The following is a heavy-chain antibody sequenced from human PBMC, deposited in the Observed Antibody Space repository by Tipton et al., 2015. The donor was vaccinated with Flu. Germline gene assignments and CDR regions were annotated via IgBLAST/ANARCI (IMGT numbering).Heavy chain of an antibody. Sequence: QVQLVQSGAEVKKPGSSVKVSCKASGGTFSSYAISWVRQAPGQGLEWMGRIIPILGIANYAQKFQGRVTITADKSTSTAYMELSSLRSEDPAVYYCARGDYYDSSGQVDYWGQGTLVTVSS. D-gene: IGHD3-22*01. J-gene: IGHJ4*02. CDR3: ARGDYYDSSGQVDY. CDR2: IIPILGIA. CDR1: GGTFSSYA. V-gene: IGHV1-69*04.